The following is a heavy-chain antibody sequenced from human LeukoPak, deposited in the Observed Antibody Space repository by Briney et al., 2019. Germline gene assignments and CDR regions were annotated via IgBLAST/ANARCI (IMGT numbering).Heavy chain of an antibody. CDR3: ARENDMITFGGGFDY. J-gene: IGHJ4*02. V-gene: IGHV1-46*01. D-gene: IGHD3-16*01. Sequence: VKVSCKASGYTFTSYYMHWVRQAPGQGLEWMGIINPNGGSTSYAQKFQGRVTMTRDTSTSTVYMELSSLRSEDTAVYYRARENDMITFGGGFDYWGQGTLVTVSS. CDR1: GYTFTSYY. CDR2: INPNGGST.